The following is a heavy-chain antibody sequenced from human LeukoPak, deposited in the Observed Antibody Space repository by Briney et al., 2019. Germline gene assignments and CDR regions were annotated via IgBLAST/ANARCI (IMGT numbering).Heavy chain of an antibody. Sequence: SETLSLTCTVSGGSISSSSYYWGWIRQPPGKGLEWIGSIYYSGSTYYNPSLKSRVTISVDTSKNQFSPKLSSVTAADTAVYSXXXXXXXXXXATKGAFDIWGQGTMVTVSS. CDR3: XXXXXXXXXATKGAFDI. D-gene: IGHD1-26*01. CDR1: GGSISSSSYY. V-gene: IGHV4-39*01. CDR2: IYYSGST. J-gene: IGHJ3*02.